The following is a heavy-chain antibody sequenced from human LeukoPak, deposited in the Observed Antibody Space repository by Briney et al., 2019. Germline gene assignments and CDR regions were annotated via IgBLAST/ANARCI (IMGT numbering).Heavy chain of an antibody. CDR1: GYTFTSYY. Sequence: ASVKVSCKASGYTFTSYYMHWVRQAPGQGLEWMGIINPSGGSTSYAQKFQGRVTMTRDTSTSTVYMELSSLRSEDTAVYYCASGLPVVVVPAAQRNAFDIWGQGTMVTVSS. CDR3: ASGLPVVVVPAAQRNAFDI. D-gene: IGHD2-2*01. CDR2: INPSGGST. J-gene: IGHJ3*02. V-gene: IGHV1-46*01.